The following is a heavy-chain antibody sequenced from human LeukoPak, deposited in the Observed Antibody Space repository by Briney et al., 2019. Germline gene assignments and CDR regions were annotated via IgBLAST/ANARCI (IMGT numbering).Heavy chain of an antibody. J-gene: IGHJ6*03. CDR1: GYTFTSYG. V-gene: IGHV1-18*01. CDR3: ARVSAGDYYYYYYYMDV. D-gene: IGHD6-13*01. Sequence: GASVKVSCKASGYTFTSYGISWVRQAPGQGLEWMGWISAHNGNTNYAQKLQGRVTMTTDTSTSTAYMELRSLRSDDTAVYYCARVSAGDYYYYYYYMDVWGKGTTVTVSS. CDR2: ISAHNGNT.